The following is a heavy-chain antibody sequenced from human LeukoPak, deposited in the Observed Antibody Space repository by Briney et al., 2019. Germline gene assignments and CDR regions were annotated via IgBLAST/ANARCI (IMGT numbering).Heavy chain of an antibody. CDR2: IYYSGST. D-gene: IGHD3-22*01. Sequence: SETLSLTCTVSGGSISSSSYYWGWIRQPPGRGLEWIGRIYYSGSTYYNPSLKSRVTISVDTSKNQFSLKLSSVTAADTAVYYCASVPPLYYDSSGYAVWGQGTLVTVSS. V-gene: IGHV4-39*07. J-gene: IGHJ4*02. CDR3: ASVPPLYYDSSGYAV. CDR1: GGSISSSSYY.